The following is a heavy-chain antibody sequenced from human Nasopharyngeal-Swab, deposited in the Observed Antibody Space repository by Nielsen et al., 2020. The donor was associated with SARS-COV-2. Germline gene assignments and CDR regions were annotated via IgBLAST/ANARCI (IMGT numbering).Heavy chain of an antibody. J-gene: IGHJ6*03. V-gene: IGHV4-34*01. CDR3: ARGRHIVATILRYYYYMDV. CDR2: INHSGST. Sequence: WIRQPPGKGLEWIGEINHSGSTNYNPSLKSRVTISVDTSKNQFSLKLSSVTAADTAVYYCARGRHIVATILRYYYYMDVWGKGTPVTVSS. D-gene: IGHD5-12*01.